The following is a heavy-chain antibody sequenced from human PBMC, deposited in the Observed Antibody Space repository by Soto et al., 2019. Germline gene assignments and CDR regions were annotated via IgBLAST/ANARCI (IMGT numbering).Heavy chain of an antibody. CDR1: GGSISSYY. CDR3: ARCNYYDSSGYYPLWYFDY. J-gene: IGHJ4*02. Sequence: QVQLQESGPGLVKPSETLSLTCTVSGGSISSYYWSWIRQPAGKGLEWIGRIYTSGSTNYNPSLKRRVTMSVDTSKNQFSLKLSSVTAADTAVYYCARCNYYDSSGYYPLWYFDYWGQGTLVTVSS. D-gene: IGHD3-22*01. V-gene: IGHV4-4*07. CDR2: IYTSGST.